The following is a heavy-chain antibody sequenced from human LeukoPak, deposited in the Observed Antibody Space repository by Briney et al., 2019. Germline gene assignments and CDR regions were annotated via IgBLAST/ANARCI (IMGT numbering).Heavy chain of an antibody. CDR2: IIPIFGTT. J-gene: IGHJ3*02. Sequence: SVKVSCKASGGTFINYALSWVRQAPGQGLEWMGGIIPIFGTTNYAQKFQGRVTITTDESTGTAYMELISLRSEDTAIYYCARDRATTVTKSFAFDIWGQGTMVTVS. CDR1: GGTFINYA. V-gene: IGHV1-69*05. CDR3: ARDRATTVTKSFAFDI. D-gene: IGHD4-17*01.